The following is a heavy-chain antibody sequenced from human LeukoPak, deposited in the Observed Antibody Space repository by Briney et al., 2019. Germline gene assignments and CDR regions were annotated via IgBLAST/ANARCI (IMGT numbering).Heavy chain of an antibody. CDR2: ISYDGSNK. D-gene: IGHD2/OR15-2a*01. CDR1: GFIFSNYA. J-gene: IGHJ4*02. CDR3: AKDSAKKYDDY. V-gene: IGHV3-30*04. Sequence: GRSLRLSCAASGFIFSNYAIHWVRQAPGKGLEWVAIISYDGSNKYYVDSVKGRFTISRDNSKNTLYLRMNSLRAEDTALYYCAKDSAKKYDDYWGQGTLVTVSS.